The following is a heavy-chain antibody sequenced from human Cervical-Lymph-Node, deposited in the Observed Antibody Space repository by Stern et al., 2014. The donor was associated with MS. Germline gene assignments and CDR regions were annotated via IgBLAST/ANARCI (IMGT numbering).Heavy chain of an antibody. CDR3: ATDVAGLFDS. D-gene: IGHD2-21*01. V-gene: IGHV1-24*01. CDR1: GYTLTELS. CDR2: VNFEDGET. J-gene: IGHJ4*02. Sequence: VQLVQSGAEVKKPGASVKVSCKVSGYTLTELSMHWVRQAPGKGLEWMGGVNFEDGETIYAQKFQGRVTMTEDTSTDTAYMELTSLRYEDTAVYYCATDVAGLFDSWGQGTLVTVSS.